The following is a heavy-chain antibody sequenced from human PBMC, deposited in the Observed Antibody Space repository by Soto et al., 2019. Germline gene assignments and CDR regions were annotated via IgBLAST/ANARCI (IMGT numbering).Heavy chain of an antibody. CDR1: GGTFSSYA. J-gene: IGHJ6*02. CDR2: IIPIFGTA. D-gene: IGHD6-6*01. CDR3: ARVSRREYSSSYYYYYGMDV. Sequence: ASVKVSCKASGGTFSSYAISWVRQAPGQGLEWMGGIIPIFGTANYAQKFQGRVTITADESTSTAYMELSSLRSEDTAVYYCARVSRREYSSSYYYYYGMDVWGQGTTVTVSS. V-gene: IGHV1-69*13.